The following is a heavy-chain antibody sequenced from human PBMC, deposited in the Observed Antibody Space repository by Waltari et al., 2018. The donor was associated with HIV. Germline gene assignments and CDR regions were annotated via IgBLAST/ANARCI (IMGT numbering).Heavy chain of an antibody. J-gene: IGHJ2*01. V-gene: IGHV3-23*01. Sequence: DVKLLEYGGGLIQPGGSLRRYCAVSGLNFCTPALSWVRQAPGKGLEGVSVISGGGGDRYYADSVNGRVTVSRDNSKNTLYLDMTSLRVEDSAMYFCARSGVGQWLVRGWVIDLWGRGTPVTVSS. CDR2: ISGGGGDR. CDR1: GLNFCTPA. D-gene: IGHD6-19*01. CDR3: ARSGVGQWLVRGWVIDL.